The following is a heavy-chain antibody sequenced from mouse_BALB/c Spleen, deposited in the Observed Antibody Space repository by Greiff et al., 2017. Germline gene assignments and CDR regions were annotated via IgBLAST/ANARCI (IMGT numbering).Heavy chain of an antibody. CDR1: GYSITSDYA. V-gene: IGHV3-2*02. Sequence: EVKLVESGPGLVKPSQSLSLTCTVTGYSITSDYAWNWIRQFPGNKLEWMGYISYSGSTSYNPSLKSRISITRDTSKNQFFLQLNSVTTEDTATYYCARLYYGHYYAMDYWGQGTSVTVSS. J-gene: IGHJ4*01. D-gene: IGHD1-1*01. CDR3: ARLYYGHYYAMDY. CDR2: ISYSGST.